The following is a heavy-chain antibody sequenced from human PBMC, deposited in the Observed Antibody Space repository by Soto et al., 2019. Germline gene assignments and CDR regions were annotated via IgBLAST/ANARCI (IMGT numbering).Heavy chain of an antibody. J-gene: IGHJ4*02. CDR2: IYYSGST. CDR3: ARRVTDSSGTNYLDY. CDR1: GGSISSSSYY. Sequence: PSETLSLTCTVSGGSISSSSYYWGWIRQPPGKGLEWIGSIYYSGSTYYNPSLKSRVTISVDTSKNQFSLKLSSVTAADTAVYYCARRVTDSSGTNYLDYWGQGTLVTVS. D-gene: IGHD3-22*01. V-gene: IGHV4-39*01.